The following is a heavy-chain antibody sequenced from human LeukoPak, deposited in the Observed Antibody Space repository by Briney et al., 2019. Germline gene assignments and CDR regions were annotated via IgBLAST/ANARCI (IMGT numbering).Heavy chain of an antibody. CDR1: GFTFSSYG. V-gene: IGHV3-33*01. CDR2: IWYDGSNK. Sequence: GRSLRLSCAASGFTFSSYGMHWVRQAPGKGLEWVAVIWYDGSNKYYADPVKGRFTISRDNSKNTLYLQMNSLRAEDTAVYYCARDKEYCSSTSCYLSGWFDPWGQGTLVTVSS. D-gene: IGHD2-2*01. CDR3: ARDKEYCSSTSCYLSGWFDP. J-gene: IGHJ5*02.